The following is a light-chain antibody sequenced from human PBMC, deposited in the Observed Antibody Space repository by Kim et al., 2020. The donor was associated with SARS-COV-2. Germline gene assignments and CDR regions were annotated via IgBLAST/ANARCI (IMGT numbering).Light chain of an antibody. CDR1: QSISTK. J-gene: IGKJ2*03. CDR2: DAS. CDR3: QQRSNWPPYS. V-gene: IGKV3-11*01. Sequence: SPGERATLSCRASQSISTKIAWYQQRPGQAPRLLIYDASNRATGIPARFSGSGSGTDFTLTISSLEPEDFAVYYCQQRSNWPPYSFGQGTKLEI.